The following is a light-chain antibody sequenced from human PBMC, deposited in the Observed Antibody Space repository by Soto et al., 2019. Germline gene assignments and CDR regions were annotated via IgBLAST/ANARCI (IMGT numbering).Light chain of an antibody. CDR1: RSLSSSY. V-gene: IGKV3-20*01. CDR2: AAS. J-gene: IGKJ2*01. Sequence: EIVLTQSPGTLSLSPGERATLSCRASRSLSSSYVVWYQQKPGRAPRLLIYAASRRATGIPDRFSGSGSATEYTLTIRRFEPEDFAVYYCQQQGTFGQGTKLEIK. CDR3: QQQGT.